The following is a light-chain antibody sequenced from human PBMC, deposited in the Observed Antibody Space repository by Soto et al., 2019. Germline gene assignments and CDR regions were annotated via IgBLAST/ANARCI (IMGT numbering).Light chain of an antibody. J-gene: IGKJ1*01. CDR2: DAS. Sequence: DIQMTQSPSTLSGSVGDRVTITCRASQTISSWLAWYQQKPGKAPKLLIYDASSLESGVPSRFSGSGSGTEFTLTISSLQPEDFATYYCQQSYSSPPTFGQGTKVDI. CDR1: QTISSW. V-gene: IGKV1-5*01. CDR3: QQSYSSPPT.